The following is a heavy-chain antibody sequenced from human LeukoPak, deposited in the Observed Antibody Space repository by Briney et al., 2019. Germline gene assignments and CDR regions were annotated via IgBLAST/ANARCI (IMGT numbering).Heavy chain of an antibody. CDR2: IPNDGGNK. D-gene: IGHD3-22*01. CDR1: GFTFSSYG. J-gene: IGHJ4*02. Sequence: GGSLRLSCVASGFTFSSYGMQWVRQAPGRTLEWVAVIPNDGGNKYYADSVKGRFIISRDNSKNTLYLQMNSLRAEDTAVYYCARVVNEKINSGYYSDYWGQGTLVTVSS. V-gene: IGHV3-30*03. CDR3: ARVVNEKINSGYYSDY.